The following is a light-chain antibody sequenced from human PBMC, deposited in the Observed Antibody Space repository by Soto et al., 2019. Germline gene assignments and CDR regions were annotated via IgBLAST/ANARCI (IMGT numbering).Light chain of an antibody. Sequence: QSALTQPPSASGSPGQSVTISCTGTSSDVGNYVYVSWYQQRPGKAPRLMIYEVNKRPPGVPDRFSGSKSGNTASLTVSGLHAEDEADYYCSSYAGAKNFYVFGTGTEVTVL. CDR2: EVN. J-gene: IGLJ1*01. V-gene: IGLV2-8*01. CDR1: SSDVGNYVY. CDR3: SSYAGAKNFYV.